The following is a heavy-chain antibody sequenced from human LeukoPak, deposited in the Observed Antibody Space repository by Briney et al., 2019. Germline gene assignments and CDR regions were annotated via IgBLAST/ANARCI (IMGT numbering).Heavy chain of an antibody. CDR3: ARDLHIVVGYYYCYMDV. V-gene: IGHV3-21*01. D-gene: IGHD2-21*01. CDR2: ISSGSSYI. CDR1: GFTFSSYS. J-gene: IGHJ6*03. Sequence: GGSLRLSCAASGFTFSSYSMNWVRQAPGKGLEWVSSISSGSSYISYSDSLKGRFTISRDNAKNSLYLQMNSLRAEDTAVYYCARDLHIVVGYYYCYMDVWGKGTTVTVSS.